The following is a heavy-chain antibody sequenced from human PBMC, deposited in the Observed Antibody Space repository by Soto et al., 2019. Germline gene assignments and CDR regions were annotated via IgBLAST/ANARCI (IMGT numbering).Heavy chain of an antibody. Sequence: PGRSWRLSVTASDFTLSNYAMHWCGQAPGTGREGVAVISFDGANNFYADSVKGRFSISSDDPKNTSFLDMKSLTPEDTAVYYCGRDDFSSTGRHSGFDYWGQGTLVTVSS. D-gene: IGHD1-26*01. V-gene: IGHV3-30-3*01. CDR1: DFTLSNYA. CDR3: GRDDFSSTGRHSGFDY. J-gene: IGHJ4*02. CDR2: ISFDGANN.